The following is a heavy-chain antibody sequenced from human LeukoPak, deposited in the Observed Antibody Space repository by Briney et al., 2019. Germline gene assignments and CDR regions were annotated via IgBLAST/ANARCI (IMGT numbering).Heavy chain of an antibody. CDR1: GFTFSSYG. V-gene: IGHV3-53*01. D-gene: IGHD4/OR15-4a*01. CDR2: IYSDNT. CDR3: ARRAGAYSHPYDY. Sequence: GGSLRLSCAASGFTFSSYGMNWVRQAPGKGLEWVSFIYSDNTHYSDSVKGRFTISRDNSKNTLYLQMNSLRAEDTAVYYCARRAGAYSHPYDYWGQGTLVTVSS. J-gene: IGHJ4*02.